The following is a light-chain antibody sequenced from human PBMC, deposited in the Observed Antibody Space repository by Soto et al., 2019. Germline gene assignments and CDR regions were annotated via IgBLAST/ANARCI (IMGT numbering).Light chain of an antibody. CDR1: QTISNW. J-gene: IGKJ1*01. CDR2: KAS. V-gene: IGKV1-5*03. Sequence: DIQMTQSPSTLSASVGDRVTITCRASQTISNWLAWYQQRPGKAPKLLIYKASSLESGVPSRFSGSGSGTEFTLTISRLEPEDFAVYYCQHYSSSPTTFGQGTKVDNK. CDR3: QHYSSSPTT.